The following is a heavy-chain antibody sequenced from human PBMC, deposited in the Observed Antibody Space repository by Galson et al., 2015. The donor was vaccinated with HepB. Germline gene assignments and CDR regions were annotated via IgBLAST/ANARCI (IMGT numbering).Heavy chain of an antibody. V-gene: IGHV3-30*18. J-gene: IGHJ4*02. CDR1: GFTFSNYG. CDR3: AKDPYLYSALAGTMAGFDD. D-gene: IGHD6-19*01. CDR2: ISYDGSNK. Sequence: SLRLSCAASGFTFSNYGMHWVRQAPGKGLEWVAVISYDGSNKYYAASVKGRFTISRDNSKNTRYQQMNSLRAEDTALYYCAKDPYLYSALAGTMAGFDDWSQGTLVTVSS.